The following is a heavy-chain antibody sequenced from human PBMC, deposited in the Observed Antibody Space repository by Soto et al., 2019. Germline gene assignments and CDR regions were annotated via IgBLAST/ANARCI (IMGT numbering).Heavy chain of an antibody. Sequence: QVQLVQSGAEVKKPGSAVKVSCKAAGGTFSSYAISWVRQAPGQVLEWMGGIIPIFGTANYAQKFQGRVTITADESTSTAYMELSSLRSEDTAVYYCARVGGPTTVTTEDYWGQGTLVTVSS. V-gene: IGHV1-69*01. D-gene: IGHD4-17*01. CDR3: ARVGGPTTVTTEDY. CDR1: GGTFSSYA. J-gene: IGHJ4*02. CDR2: IIPIFGTA.